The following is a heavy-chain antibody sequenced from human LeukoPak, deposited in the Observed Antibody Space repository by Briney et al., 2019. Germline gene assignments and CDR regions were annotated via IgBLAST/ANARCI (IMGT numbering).Heavy chain of an antibody. J-gene: IGHJ4*02. V-gene: IGHV3-23*01. CDR3: AKSGLNRFDY. Sequence: PGGSLRPSCAASGFTFSSYAMSWVRQAPGKGLEWVSNISGSGGGGSTYYADSVKGRFTISRDNSKNTLYLQMNSLRAEDTAVYYCAKSGLNRFDYWGQGTLVTVSS. D-gene: IGHD2-15*01. CDR1: GFTFSSYA. CDR2: ISGSGGGGST.